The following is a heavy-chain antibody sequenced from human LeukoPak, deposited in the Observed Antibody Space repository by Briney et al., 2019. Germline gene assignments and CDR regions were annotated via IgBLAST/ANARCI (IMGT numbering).Heavy chain of an antibody. Sequence: ASVTVSCKASGYTFTSYGISWVRQAPGQGLEWMGWISAYNGNTNYAQKLQGRVTMTTDTSTSTAYMELRSLRSDDTAVYYCARTYSSGWSPYYYYGMDVWGQGTTVTVSS. CDR1: GYTFTSYG. CDR2: ISAYNGNT. J-gene: IGHJ6*02. CDR3: ARTYSSGWSPYYYYGMDV. V-gene: IGHV1-18*01. D-gene: IGHD6-19*01.